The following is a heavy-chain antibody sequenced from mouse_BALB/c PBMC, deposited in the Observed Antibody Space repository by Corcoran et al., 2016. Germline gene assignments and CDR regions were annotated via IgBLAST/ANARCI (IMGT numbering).Heavy chain of an antibody. CDR3: ARGYGNYAWFAY. Sequence: QIQLVQSGPELKKPGETVKISCKASGYTFTNYGMNWVKQAPGKGLKWMGWINTNTGEPTYAEEFKGRFAFSLETSASTDYLQINNLKNEDTATYFCARGYGNYAWFAYWGQGTLVTVSA. CDR2: INTNTGEP. J-gene: IGHJ3*01. D-gene: IGHD2-1*01. CDR1: GYTFTNYG. V-gene: IGHV9-3*02.